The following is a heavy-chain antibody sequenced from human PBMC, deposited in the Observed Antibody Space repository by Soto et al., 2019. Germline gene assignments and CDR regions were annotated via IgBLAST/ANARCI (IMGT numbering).Heavy chain of an antibody. CDR3: ARDQPGYSYGYGLGY. J-gene: IGHJ4*02. D-gene: IGHD5-18*01. Sequence: EVQLMESVGGLVKPGGSLRLSCAASGFTFSSYSMNWVSQAPGKGLEWVSSISSSSSYIYYADSVKGRFTISRDNAKNSLYLQMNSLRAEDTAVYYCARDQPGYSYGYGLGYWGQGTLVTVSS. V-gene: IGHV3-21*01. CDR2: ISSSSSYI. CDR1: GFTFSSYS.